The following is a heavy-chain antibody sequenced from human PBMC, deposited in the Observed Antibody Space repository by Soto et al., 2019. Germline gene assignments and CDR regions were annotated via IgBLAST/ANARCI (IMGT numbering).Heavy chain of an antibody. V-gene: IGHV4-4*02. Sequence: QVQLQESGPGLVKPSGTLSLTCAVSGGSISSSNWWSWVRQPPGKGLEWIGEINHSGSTNYNPSLKSRVTISVDKSKNQFSLKLSSVTAADTAVYYCTISYYDSSGYYPYWGQGTLVTVSS. CDR2: INHSGST. J-gene: IGHJ4*02. CDR1: GGSISSSNW. CDR3: TISYYDSSGYYPY. D-gene: IGHD3-22*01.